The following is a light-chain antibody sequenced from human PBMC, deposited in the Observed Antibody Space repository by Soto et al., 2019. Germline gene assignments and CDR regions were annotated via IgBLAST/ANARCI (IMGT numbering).Light chain of an antibody. CDR2: EVN. J-gene: IGLJ1*01. V-gene: IGLV2-8*01. Sequence: QSVLTQPPSASGSPGQSVTISCTGTSSDVGGYNYVSWYQQYPGKVPKLVVYEVNKRPSGVPDRFSGSKSGNTASLTVSGLQADDAADYYCTSYAGGNNVFGTGTKLTVL. CDR3: TSYAGGNNV. CDR1: SSDVGGYNY.